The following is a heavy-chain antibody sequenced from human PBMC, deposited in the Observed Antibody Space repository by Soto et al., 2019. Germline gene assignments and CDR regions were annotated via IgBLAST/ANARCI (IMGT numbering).Heavy chain of an antibody. CDR2: INHSGST. J-gene: IGHJ4*02. Sequence: PSETLSLTCAVYGGSFSDYFWTWIRQPPGKGLEWIGEINHSGSTNFNPSLKSRVTISVDTSKNQFSLKLSSVTAADTAVYYCATGGGFHYFDYWGQGTLVTVSS. V-gene: IGHV4-34*01. CDR1: GGSFSDYF. D-gene: IGHD1-26*01. CDR3: ATGGGFHYFDY.